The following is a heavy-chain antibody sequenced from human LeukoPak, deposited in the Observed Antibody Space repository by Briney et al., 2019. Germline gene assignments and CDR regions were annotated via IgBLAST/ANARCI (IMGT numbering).Heavy chain of an antibody. CDR1: GGSISSSSYY. CDR3: ARDSQDYGVYYV. V-gene: IGHV4-39*07. Sequence: PSETLSLTCTVSGGSISSSSYYWGWIRQPPGKGLEWIGSIYYSGSTYYNPSLKSRVTISVDKSKNQFSLKLSSVTAADTAVYYCARDSQDYGVYYVWGQGTLVTVSS. D-gene: IGHD4-17*01. CDR2: IYYSGST. J-gene: IGHJ4*02.